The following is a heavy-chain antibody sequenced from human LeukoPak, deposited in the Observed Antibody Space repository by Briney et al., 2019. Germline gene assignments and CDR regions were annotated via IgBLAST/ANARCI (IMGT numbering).Heavy chain of an antibody. J-gene: IGHJ6*02. CDR1: GGSISSSSYY. Sequence: PSETLSLTCTVSGGSISSSSYYWGWIRQPPGKGLEWIGSIYYSGSTYYNPSLKSRVTISVDTSKNQFSLELSSVTAADTAMYYCARVRGSGYDPYYYYGMDVWGQGTTVTVSS. D-gene: IGHD5-12*01. V-gene: IGHV4-39*07. CDR2: IYYSGST. CDR3: ARVRGSGYDPYYYYGMDV.